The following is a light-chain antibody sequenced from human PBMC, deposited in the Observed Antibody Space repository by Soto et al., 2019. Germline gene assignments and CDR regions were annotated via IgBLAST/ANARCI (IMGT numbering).Light chain of an antibody. CDR1: SSDVGGYNY. Sequence: QAVVTQPRSVSGSPGQSITISCTGTSSDVGGYNYVSWYQQHPGKAPKLMIYEVSNRPSGVSNRFSGSKSGNTASLTISGLQAEDEADYYCSSYTSSSPWVFGGGTKVTVL. V-gene: IGLV2-14*01. CDR2: EVS. CDR3: SSYTSSSPWV. J-gene: IGLJ3*02.